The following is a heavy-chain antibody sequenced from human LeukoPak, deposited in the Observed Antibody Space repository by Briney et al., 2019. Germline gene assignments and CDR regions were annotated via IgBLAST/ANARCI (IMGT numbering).Heavy chain of an antibody. J-gene: IGHJ4*02. D-gene: IGHD6-19*01. Sequence: SETLSLTCAVYGGSFSGYYWSWIRQPPGKGLEWIGEINHSGSINYNPSLKSRVTISVDTSKNQFSLKLSSVTAADTAVYYCARGGQWHPFDYWGQGTLVTVSS. CDR1: GGSFSGYY. CDR3: ARGGQWHPFDY. V-gene: IGHV4-34*01. CDR2: INHSGSI.